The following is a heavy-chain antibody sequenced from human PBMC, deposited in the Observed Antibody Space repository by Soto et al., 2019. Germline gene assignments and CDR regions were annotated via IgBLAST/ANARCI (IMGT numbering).Heavy chain of an antibody. CDR3: ARQLNYYGSGSYY. CDR1: GGSISSSSYY. Sequence: QLQLQESGPGLVKPSETLSLTCTVSGGSISSSSYYWGWIRQPPGKGLEWIGSIYYSGSTYYNPSLKSRVTISVDTSKNQFSLKLSSVTAADTAVYYCARQLNYYGSGSYYWGQGTLVTVSS. V-gene: IGHV4-39*01. D-gene: IGHD3-10*01. CDR2: IYYSGST. J-gene: IGHJ4*02.